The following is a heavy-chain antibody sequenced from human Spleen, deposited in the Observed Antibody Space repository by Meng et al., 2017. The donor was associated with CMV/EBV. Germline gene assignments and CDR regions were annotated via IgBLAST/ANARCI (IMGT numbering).Heavy chain of an antibody. V-gene: IGHV3-33*01. J-gene: IGHJ4*02. Sequence: SGLPFYTYCMYPVRQAPGKGLEWVAVIWHDGVNKSYAGSVKGRFTISRGDSKNTLYLQMNSLRAEDTAVYYCARARGVPSGSYYFDFWGQGTLVTVSS. CDR3: ARARGVPSGSYYFDF. CDR1: GLPFYTYC. D-gene: IGHD3-10*01. CDR2: IWHDGVNK.